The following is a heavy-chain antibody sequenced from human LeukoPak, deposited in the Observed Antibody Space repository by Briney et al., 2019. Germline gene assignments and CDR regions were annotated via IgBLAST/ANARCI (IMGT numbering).Heavy chain of an antibody. CDR3: AKHGNNCLDC. Sequence: GGSLRLSCAASGFTFSKYAMSWVRQAPGKGMEWVSIITDSAISTYYADSVKGRFTISRDNSEKTLYLQMTTLRAEDTAVYYCAKHGNNCLDCWGQGTLVTVSS. V-gene: IGHV3-23*01. CDR2: ITDSAIST. J-gene: IGHJ4*02. D-gene: IGHD5-24*01. CDR1: GFTFSKYA.